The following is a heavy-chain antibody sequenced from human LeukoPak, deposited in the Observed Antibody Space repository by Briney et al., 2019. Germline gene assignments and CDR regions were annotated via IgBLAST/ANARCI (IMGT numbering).Heavy chain of an antibody. J-gene: IGHJ3*02. CDR2: ISTYDDNI. CDR1: GYTFTTYG. CDR3: ARTRRHIVVVTATSTHDAFDI. V-gene: IGHV1-18*01. Sequence: ASVKVSCKASGYTFTTYGLSWVRQAPGQGLEWLGWISTYDDNIKYAQSLQGRLTLTIDTSTSTAYMELRSLTSDDTAVYYCARTRRHIVVVTATSTHDAFDIWGQGTMVTVSS. D-gene: IGHD2-21*02.